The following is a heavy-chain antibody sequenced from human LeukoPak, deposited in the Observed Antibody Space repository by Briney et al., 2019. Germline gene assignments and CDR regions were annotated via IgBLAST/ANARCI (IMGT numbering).Heavy chain of an antibody. J-gene: IGHJ4*02. Sequence: ASVKVSCKASGYTFNSYGIRWVRQAPGQGLEWMGWIRAYNGKTKYAQKLQGRVTMTTDTSTSTAYMELRSLRSDDAAVYYCARTYCVNGVCSAFDYWGQGTLVTVSS. CDR1: GYTFNSYG. CDR2: IRAYNGKT. D-gene: IGHD2-8*01. V-gene: IGHV1-18*01. CDR3: ARTYCVNGVCSAFDY.